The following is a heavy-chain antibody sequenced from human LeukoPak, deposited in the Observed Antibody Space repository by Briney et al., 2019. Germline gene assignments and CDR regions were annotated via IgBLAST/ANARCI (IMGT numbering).Heavy chain of an antibody. D-gene: IGHD5-18*01. J-gene: IGHJ6*04. CDR1: GYTFNGYY. CDR2: INPNSGGT. Sequence: GASVKVSCKASGYTFNGYYMHWVRQAPGQGLEWMGWINPNSGGTNYAQKFQGRVTMTRDTSISTAYMELSRLRSDDTAVYYCARDPNTAMVTGLSMDVWGKGTTVTVSS. V-gene: IGHV1-2*02. CDR3: ARDPNTAMVTGLSMDV.